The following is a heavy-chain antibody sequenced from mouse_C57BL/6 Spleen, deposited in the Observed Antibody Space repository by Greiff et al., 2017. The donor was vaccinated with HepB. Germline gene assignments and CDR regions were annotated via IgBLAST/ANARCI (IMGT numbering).Heavy chain of an antibody. Sequence: QVQLQQSGAELVRPGTSVKVSCKASGYAFTNYLIEWVKQRPGQGLEWIGVINPGSGGTNYNEKFKGKATLTADKSSSTAYMQLSSLTSEDSAVYFCARPYYSNYVYYYAMDYWGQGTSVTVSS. CDR3: ARPYYSNYVYYYAMDY. CDR2: INPGSGGT. CDR1: GYAFTNYL. D-gene: IGHD2-5*01. V-gene: IGHV1-54*01. J-gene: IGHJ4*01.